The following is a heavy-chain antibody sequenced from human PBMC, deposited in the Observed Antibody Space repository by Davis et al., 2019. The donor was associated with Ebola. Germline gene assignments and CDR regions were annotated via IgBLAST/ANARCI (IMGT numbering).Heavy chain of an antibody. J-gene: IGHJ4*02. CDR1: GYTFTNYG. CDR3: RIVVVVAATTFDY. V-gene: IGHV1-18*04. Sequence: ASVKVSCKASGYTFTNYGITWVRQAPGQGLEWMGWINPHNGNTNYAQNVQGRVIVTSDTATTTAYMEVGSLRSDDTAVYYCRIVVVVAATTFDYWGQGTLVTVSS. D-gene: IGHD2-15*01. CDR2: INPHNGNT.